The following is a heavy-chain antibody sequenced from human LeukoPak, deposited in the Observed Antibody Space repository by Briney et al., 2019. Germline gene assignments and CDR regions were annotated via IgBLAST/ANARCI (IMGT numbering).Heavy chain of an antibody. CDR3: ARISQAFDI. Sequence: ASVKVSCKGSGYTFTGYYIHWVRQAPGQGLEWLGWINPNTGGTNYAQKFQGRVTMTRDTSISTAYMELSRLKSDDTAVYYCARISQAFDIWGQGTMVTFSS. CDR2: INPNTGGT. CDR1: GYTFTGYY. V-gene: IGHV1-2*02. J-gene: IGHJ3*02.